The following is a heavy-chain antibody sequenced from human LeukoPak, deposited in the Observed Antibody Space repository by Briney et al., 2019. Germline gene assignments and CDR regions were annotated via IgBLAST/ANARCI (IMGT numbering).Heavy chain of an antibody. D-gene: IGHD2-2*02. J-gene: IGHJ4*02. CDR1: GGSISSSSYY. CDR2: INHSGST. V-gene: IGHV4-39*01. CDR3: ATHSYCSSTSCYND. Sequence: SETLSLTCTVSGGSISSSSYYWGWIRQPPGKGLEWIGEINHSGSTNYNPSLKSRVTISVDTSKNQFSLKLSSVTAADTAVYYCATHSYCSSTSCYNDWGQGTLVTVSS.